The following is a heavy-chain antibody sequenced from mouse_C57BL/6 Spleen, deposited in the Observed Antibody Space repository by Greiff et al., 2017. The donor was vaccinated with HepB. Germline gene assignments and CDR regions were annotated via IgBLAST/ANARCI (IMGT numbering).Heavy chain of an antibody. CDR1: GFSLTSYG. CDR3: AKKKGSSGWYFDV. V-gene: IGHV2-5*01. CDR2: IWRGGST. Sequence: VQLQQSGPGLVQPSQSLSITCTVSGFSLTSYGVHWVRQSPGKGLEWLGVIWRGGSTDYNAAFMSRLSITKDNSKSQVFFKMNSLQADDTAIYYCAKKKGSSGWYFDVWGTGTTVTVSS. D-gene: IGHD1-1*01. J-gene: IGHJ1*03.